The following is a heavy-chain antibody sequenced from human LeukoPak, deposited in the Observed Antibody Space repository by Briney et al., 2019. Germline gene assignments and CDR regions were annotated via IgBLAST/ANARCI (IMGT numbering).Heavy chain of an antibody. CDR3: ATSSSGWYHN. V-gene: IGHV3-23*01. CDR2: ISASGGST. J-gene: IGHJ3*01. D-gene: IGHD6-19*01. CDR1: GFTFSDYA. Sequence: GGSLRLSCAASGFTFSDYAMTWVRQAPGKGLEWVSVISASGGSTYNVDSVKGRFTVSRDNSKNTLYLQMHSLRAEDTAVYYCATSSSGWYHNWGRGTLVTVSS.